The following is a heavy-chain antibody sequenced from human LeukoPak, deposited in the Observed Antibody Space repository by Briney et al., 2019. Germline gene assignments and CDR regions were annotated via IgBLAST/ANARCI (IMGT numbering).Heavy chain of an antibody. V-gene: IGHV1-2*02. CDR3: ARSGRYYDFWSGYYFDY. CDR1: GYTFTGYY. J-gene: IGHJ4*02. D-gene: IGHD3-3*01. CDR2: INLNSGGT. Sequence: ASVKVSCKASGYTFTGYYMHWVRQAPGQGLEWMGWINLNSGGTNYAQKFQGRVTMTRDTSISTAYMELSRLRSDDTAVYYCARSGRYYDFWSGYYFDYWGQGTLVTVSS.